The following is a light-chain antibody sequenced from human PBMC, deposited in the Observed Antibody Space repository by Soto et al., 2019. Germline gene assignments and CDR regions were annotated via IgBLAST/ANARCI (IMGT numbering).Light chain of an antibody. V-gene: IGKV3-20*01. J-gene: IGKJ3*01. CDR3: QQYGSSPL. CDR1: QSVSSSY. Sequence: EIVLTQSPGTLSLSPGERATLSCRASQSVSSSYLAWYQQKPGQAPRLLIYGASSRATGIPDRFSSSGSGTDFTLTISRLEPEDFAVYYCQQYGSSPLFGPGTKVDIK. CDR2: GAS.